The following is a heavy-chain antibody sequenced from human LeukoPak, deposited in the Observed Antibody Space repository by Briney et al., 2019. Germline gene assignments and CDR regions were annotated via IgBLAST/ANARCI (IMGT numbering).Heavy chain of an antibody. J-gene: IGHJ4*02. CDR3: ARDLLGWELHYFDY. CDR1: GFTFSTYN. Sequence: GGSLRLSCAASGFTFSTYNMNWVRQAPGKGLEWVSSISGSSSYIYYADSVKGRFSIPRDNAKNSLYLQMNSLRAEDTAVYYCARDLLGWELHYFDYWGQGALVTVSS. D-gene: IGHD1-26*01. V-gene: IGHV3-21*01. CDR2: ISGSSSYI.